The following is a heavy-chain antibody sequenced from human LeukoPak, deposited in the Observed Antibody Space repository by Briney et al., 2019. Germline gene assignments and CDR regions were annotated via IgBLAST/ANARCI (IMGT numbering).Heavy chain of an antibody. D-gene: IGHD6-13*01. CDR2: LYPSGDST. CDR1: VYTLSSYY. CDR3: AREPSGTGYFDY. V-gene: IGHV1-46*01. J-gene: IGHJ4*02. Sequence: ASVKVSCKASVYTLSSYYMHWARQAPGQGLDWMGALYPSGDSTTYAQKFQGRVSMTRDTSTSTLYMELRSLRSEDTAVYYCAREPSGTGYFDYWGQGTLITVSS.